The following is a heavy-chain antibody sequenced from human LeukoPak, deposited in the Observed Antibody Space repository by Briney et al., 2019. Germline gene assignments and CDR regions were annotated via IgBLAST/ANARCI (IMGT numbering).Heavy chain of an antibody. CDR1: GYTFTGYH. Sequence: ASVKVSCKASGYTFTGYHMHWVRQAPGQGLEWMGWINPNSGGTNYAQKFQGWVTMTRDTSISTAYMELSRLRSDDTAVYYCARVGARYSSSLGYWGQGTLVTVSS. V-gene: IGHV1-2*04. D-gene: IGHD5-18*01. J-gene: IGHJ4*02. CDR3: ARVGARYSSSLGY. CDR2: INPNSGGT.